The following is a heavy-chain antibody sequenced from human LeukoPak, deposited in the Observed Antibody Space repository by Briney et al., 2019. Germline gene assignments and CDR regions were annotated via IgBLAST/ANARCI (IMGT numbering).Heavy chain of an antibody. J-gene: IGHJ5*02. CDR1: GGSITSYY. D-gene: IGHD5-24*01. V-gene: IGHV4-59*01. Sequence: SETLSLTCTVSGGSITSYYWNWIRQPPGKGLEFIGYIYYSGSTNYNPSLKSRVTISVDTSKNQISLKLSTVTAADAAVHFCAKGNYFDPWGQGTLVTVGS. CDR2: IYYSGST. CDR3: AKGNYFDP.